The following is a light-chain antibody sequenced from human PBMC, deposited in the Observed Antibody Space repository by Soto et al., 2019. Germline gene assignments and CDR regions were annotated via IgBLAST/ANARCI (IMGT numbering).Light chain of an antibody. CDR2: GNT. Sequence: QSVLTQPPSASGTPGQRVTISCSGSSSNIGRNTVNWYQQFPGTAPKLLIYGNTQRPSGVPDRFYGSKSGTSASLAISGLQSEDEADYYCAAWDDSLSGPVVGGGTKVTVL. J-gene: IGLJ3*02. CDR1: SSNIGRNT. CDR3: AAWDDSLSGPV. V-gene: IGLV1-44*01.